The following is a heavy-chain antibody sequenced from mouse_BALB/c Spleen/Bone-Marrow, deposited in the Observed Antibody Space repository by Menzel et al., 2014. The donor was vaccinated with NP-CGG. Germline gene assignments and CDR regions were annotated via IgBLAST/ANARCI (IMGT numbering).Heavy chain of an antibody. CDR3: ARSDYRYDPFAY. Sequence: VQLQQSGAELVMPGASVKMSCKASGYTFTDYWMHWVKQRPGQGLEWIGAIDTSDSYTSYNQKFKGKATLTVDDSSSAAYMQLSSLTSEDSAVYYCARSDYRYDPFAYWGQGTLVTVSA. V-gene: IGHV1-69*01. D-gene: IGHD2-14*01. CDR2: IDTSDSYT. CDR1: GYTFTDYW. J-gene: IGHJ3*01.